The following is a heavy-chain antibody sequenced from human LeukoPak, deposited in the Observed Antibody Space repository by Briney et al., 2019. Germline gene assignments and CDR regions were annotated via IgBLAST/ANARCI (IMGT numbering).Heavy chain of an antibody. D-gene: IGHD3-22*01. CDR2: INPNSGGT. V-gene: IGHV1-2*04. J-gene: IGHJ3*02. CDR1: GYTFTGYY. Sequence: GASVKVSCKASGYTFTGYYMHWVRQAPGQGLEWMGWINPNSGGTNYAQRFQGWVTMTRDTSISTAYMELSRLRSDDTAVYYCARDRYDSSGYSSFAFDIWGQGTMVAVSS. CDR3: ARDRYDSSGYSSFAFDI.